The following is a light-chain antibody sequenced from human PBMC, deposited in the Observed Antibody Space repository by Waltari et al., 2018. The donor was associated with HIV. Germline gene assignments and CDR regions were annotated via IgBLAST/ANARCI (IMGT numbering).Light chain of an antibody. CDR1: QTVGNN. V-gene: IGKV3-15*01. Sequence: IVMTQSPVTLPVSPGERVTLSCGASQTVGNNLAWFQQTPGQAPTPLIYTASTRATSGPATFSASGCATRFTLTIDSPQSGDSGLFFCQQYDKWPYTFGQGTRLEI. J-gene: IGKJ2*01. CDR2: TAS. CDR3: QQYDKWPYT.